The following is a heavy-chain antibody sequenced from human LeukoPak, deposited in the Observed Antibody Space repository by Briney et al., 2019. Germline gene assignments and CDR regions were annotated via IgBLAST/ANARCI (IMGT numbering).Heavy chain of an antibody. CDR1: GYTFTSYA. Sequence: SVKVSCKASGYTFTSYAISWVRQAPGQGLEWMGGIIPIFGTANYAQKFQGRVTITTDESTSTAYMELSSLRSEDTAVYYCARAPESGYYFDYWGQGTLVSVSS. CDR3: ARAPESGYYFDY. V-gene: IGHV1-69*05. J-gene: IGHJ4*02. D-gene: IGHD3-10*01. CDR2: IIPIFGTA.